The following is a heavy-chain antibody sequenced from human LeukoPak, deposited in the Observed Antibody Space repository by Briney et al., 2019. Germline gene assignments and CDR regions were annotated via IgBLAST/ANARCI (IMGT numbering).Heavy chain of an antibody. CDR2: IYYSGST. J-gene: IGHJ4*02. CDR1: GGSISSYY. CDR3: ARGEYGSVDY. V-gene: IGHV4-59*01. Sequence: SETLSLTCTVSGGSISSYYWSWIRQPPGKGLEWIGYIYYSGSTNYNPSLKSRVTISVDTSKNQFSLELSSVTAADTAVYYCARGEYGSVDYWGQGTLVTVSS. D-gene: IGHD3-10*01.